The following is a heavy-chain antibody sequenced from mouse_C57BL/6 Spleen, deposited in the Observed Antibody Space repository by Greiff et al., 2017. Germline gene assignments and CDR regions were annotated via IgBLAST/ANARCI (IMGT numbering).Heavy chain of an antibody. CDR1: GYTFTSYG. Sequence: VQLQESGAELARPGASVKLSCKASGYTFTSYGISWVKQRTGQGLEWIGEIYPRSGNTYYNEKFTGKATLTADKSSSTAYMELRSLTSEDYAVYFCALYDYDVESWCAYWGQGTLVTVSA. J-gene: IGHJ3*01. D-gene: IGHD2-4*01. CDR2: IYPRSGNT. V-gene: IGHV1-81*01. CDR3: ALYDYDVESWCAY.